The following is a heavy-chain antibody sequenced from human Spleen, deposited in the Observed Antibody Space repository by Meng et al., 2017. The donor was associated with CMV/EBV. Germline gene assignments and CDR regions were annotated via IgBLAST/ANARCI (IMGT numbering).Heavy chain of an antibody. Sequence: ASVKVSCKASGYSFTSYGISWVRQAPGQGLEWMGWINPNSGGTNYAQKFQGRVTMTRDTSISTAYMELSRLRSDDTAVYYCARVRTVTTDYWGQGTLVTVSS. V-gene: IGHV1-2*02. CDR3: ARVRTVTTDY. CDR2: INPNSGGT. D-gene: IGHD4-11*01. J-gene: IGHJ4*02. CDR1: GYSFTSYG.